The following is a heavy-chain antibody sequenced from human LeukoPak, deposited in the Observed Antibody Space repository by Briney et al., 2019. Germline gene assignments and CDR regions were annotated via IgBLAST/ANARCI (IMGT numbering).Heavy chain of an antibody. V-gene: IGHV4-59*01. D-gene: IGHD3-22*01. CDR2: IYYSGST. J-gene: IGHJ4*02. Sequence: SETLSLICTVSGLSINNYYWSWIRQPPGTGLEWIGYIYYSGSTNYNPSLKSRVTISVETSKNQFSLKLSSVTAADTAVYYCARVTGYMIEDYFDYWGQGTLVTVSS. CDR3: ARVTGYMIEDYFDY. CDR1: GLSINNYY.